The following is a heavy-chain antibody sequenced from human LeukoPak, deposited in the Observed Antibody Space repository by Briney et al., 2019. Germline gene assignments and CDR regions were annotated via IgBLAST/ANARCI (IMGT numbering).Heavy chain of an antibody. D-gene: IGHD2-21*01. CDR1: GGSISSYY. V-gene: IGHV4-4*07. CDR3: ASEGPCGGDCYHDY. J-gene: IGHJ4*02. CDR2: IYSSGST. Sequence: SETLSLTCTVSGGSISSYYWSWIRQPAGKGLEWVGRIYSSGSTNYNPSLKSRVTISVDTSKNQFSLKLSSVTAADTAVYYCASEGPCGGDCYHDYWGQGTLVTVSS.